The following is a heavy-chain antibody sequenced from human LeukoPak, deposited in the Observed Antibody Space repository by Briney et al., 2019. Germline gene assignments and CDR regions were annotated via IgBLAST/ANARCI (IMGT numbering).Heavy chain of an antibody. J-gene: IGHJ4*02. CDR1: GYTFTGHF. V-gene: IGHV1-2*02. D-gene: IGHD3-22*01. Sequence: ASVKVSCKASGYTFTGHFMHWVRRAPGQGLEWMGWINPNSGGTYYAQKFQGRVTMTRDTSISTAYMEMSRLGSDDTAVYYCARETGRRVFYDSSRYLHFWVQGTLVAVSS. CDR2: INPNSGGT. CDR3: ARETGRRVFYDSSRYLHF.